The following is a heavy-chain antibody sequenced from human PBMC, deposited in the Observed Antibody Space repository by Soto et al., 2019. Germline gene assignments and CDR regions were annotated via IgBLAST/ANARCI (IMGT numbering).Heavy chain of an antibody. J-gene: IGHJ3*02. CDR1: GYSFTSYW. CDR3: ARTGTRLLDAFDI. Sequence: PGESLKISCKGSGYSFTSYWIGWVRQMPGKGLEWMGIIYPGDSDTRYSPSFQGQVTISADKSISTAYLQWSSLKALDTAMYYCARTGTRLLDAFDIWGQGTMVTVSS. D-gene: IGHD7-27*01. CDR2: IYPGDSDT. V-gene: IGHV5-51*01.